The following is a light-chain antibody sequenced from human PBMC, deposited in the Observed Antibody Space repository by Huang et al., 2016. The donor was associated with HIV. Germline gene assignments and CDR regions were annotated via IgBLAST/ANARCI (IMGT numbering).Light chain of an antibody. CDR1: QNVGNH. J-gene: IGKJ4*01. CDR3: QQHDNWLT. CDR2: DVS. V-gene: IGKV3-11*01. Sequence: IVLTQSPATLSWYLGERVALSCRASQNVGNHLAWYQQRPGQAPRLLMYDVSNRVPGVPARFSGSGSGTDFTLTSSTLEPEDFALYYCQQHDNWLTFGGGTKLEV.